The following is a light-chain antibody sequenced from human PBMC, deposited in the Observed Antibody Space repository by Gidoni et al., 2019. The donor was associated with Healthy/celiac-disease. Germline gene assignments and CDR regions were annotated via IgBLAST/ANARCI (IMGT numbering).Light chain of an antibody. CDR1: QSVSSSY. J-gene: IGKJ2*01. Sequence: IESTHSPGTLSSSPGERAILSCRDSQSVSSSYLAWYQQNTGQAPMLLIDGASSRATGLPDRFSGSGSGTDFTLTISRLEPEEFAVYYCQQYGSSPPYTFGQXTKLEIK. V-gene: IGKV3-20*01. CDR3: QQYGSSPPYT. CDR2: GAS.